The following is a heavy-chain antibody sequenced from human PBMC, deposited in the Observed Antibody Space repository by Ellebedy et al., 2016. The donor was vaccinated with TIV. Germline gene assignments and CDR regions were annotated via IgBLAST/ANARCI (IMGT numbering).Heavy chain of an antibody. CDR2: ISSDGKER. D-gene: IGHD2-15*01. CDR1: GFPFSSHG. CDR3: TRAVQISFDL. V-gene: IGHV3-30*03. J-gene: IGHJ3*01. Sequence: GESLKISCEASGFPFSSHGIHWVRQAAGQGLEWLTVISSDGKERHYADSVRGRVTISRDNSKNIVFLQLNSLTSEDTAVYYCTRAVQISFDLWGQGTLVTVSS.